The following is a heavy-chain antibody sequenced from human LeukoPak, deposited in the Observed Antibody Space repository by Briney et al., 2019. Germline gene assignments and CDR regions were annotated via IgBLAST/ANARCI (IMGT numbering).Heavy chain of an antibody. V-gene: IGHV4-59*01. D-gene: IGHD7-27*01. CDR1: GGSISSYY. CDR2: IYYSGSEST. Sequence: SETLSLTCTVSGGSISSYYWSWIRQPPGEGLEWIGYIYYSGSESTNYNPSFKSRVAISTDTSKNHFSLKLSSVAAADTAVYYCAREKTGAGAFDIWGQGTMVTVSS. J-gene: IGHJ3*02. CDR3: AREKTGAGAFDI.